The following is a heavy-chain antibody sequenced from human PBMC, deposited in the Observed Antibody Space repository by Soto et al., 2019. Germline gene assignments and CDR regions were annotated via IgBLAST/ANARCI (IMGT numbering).Heavy chain of an antibody. V-gene: IGHV3-72*01. J-gene: IGHJ3*02. CDR2: SRNKANSYTT. D-gene: IGHD4-17*01. CDR1: GFTFSVHY. Sequence: PWGSLRLSCAASGFTFSVHYMDWVRQAPGKGLEWVGRSRNKANSYTTEYAASVKGRFTISRDDSKNSLYLQMNSLKTEDTAVYYCAAPSGPTEGNDAFDIWGQGTMVTVSS. CDR3: AAPSGPTEGNDAFDI.